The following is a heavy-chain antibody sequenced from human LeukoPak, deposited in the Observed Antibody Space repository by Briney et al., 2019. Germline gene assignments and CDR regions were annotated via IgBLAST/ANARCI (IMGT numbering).Heavy chain of an antibody. CDR3: AKDPNSSGWYYFDY. CDR1: GFTFSSYG. J-gene: IGHJ4*02. CDR2: ISYDGSNK. D-gene: IGHD6-19*01. Sequence: GGSLRLSCAASGFTFSSYGMHWVRQAPGKGLEWVAVISYDGSNKYYADSVKGRFTIPRDNSKNTLYLQMNSLRAEDTAVYYCAKDPNSSGWYYFDYWGQGTLVTVSS. V-gene: IGHV3-30*18.